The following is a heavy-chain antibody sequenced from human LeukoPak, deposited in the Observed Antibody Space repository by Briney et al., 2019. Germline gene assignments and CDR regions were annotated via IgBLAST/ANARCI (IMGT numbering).Heavy chain of an antibody. Sequence: SETLSLTCTVSGGSISSYYWSWIRQSPGKGLEWIGYIYYSGSTNYNPSLKSRVTTSVDTSKNQFSLKLSSVPAADTAVYYCARGLELYYFDYWGQGTLVTVSS. J-gene: IGHJ4*02. CDR3: ARGLELYYFDY. V-gene: IGHV4-59*01. CDR2: IYYSGST. D-gene: IGHD1-7*01. CDR1: GGSISSYY.